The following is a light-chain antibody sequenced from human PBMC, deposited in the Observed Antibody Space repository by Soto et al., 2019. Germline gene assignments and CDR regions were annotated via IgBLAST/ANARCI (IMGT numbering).Light chain of an antibody. Sequence: QSVLKQPPSVSGAPGQRVTISCTGSSSNIGAGYDVHWYQQLPGTAPKLLIYGNSNRPSGVPDRFSGSKSGTSASLAITGLQAEDEADYYCQSYDSSLSVFYVFGTGTKVTVL. V-gene: IGLV1-40*01. CDR3: QSYDSSLSVFYV. CDR1: SSNIGAGYD. J-gene: IGLJ1*01. CDR2: GNS.